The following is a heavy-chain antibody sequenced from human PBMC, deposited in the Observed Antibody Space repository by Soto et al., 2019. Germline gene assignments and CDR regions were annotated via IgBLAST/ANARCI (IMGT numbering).Heavy chain of an antibody. CDR3: DIYGGNSVYFDY. V-gene: IGHV4-34*01. CDR1: GGSLSGYY. D-gene: IGHD4-17*01. CDR2: INRSGST. Sequence: SETLSLTCGVYGGSLSGYYWTWIRQPPGKGLEWIGQINRSGSTNYNPSLKSRVTISLDTSKNQFSLNLSSVTAADTAVYYCDIYGGNSVYFDYWSQGTLVTVSS. J-gene: IGHJ4*02.